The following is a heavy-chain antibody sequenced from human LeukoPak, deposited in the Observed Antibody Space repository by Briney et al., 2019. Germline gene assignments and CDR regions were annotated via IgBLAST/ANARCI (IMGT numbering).Heavy chain of an antibody. V-gene: IGHV3-21*01. CDR2: ISSSSSYM. D-gene: IGHD6-13*01. J-gene: IGHJ4*02. Sequence: GGSLRLSCAASGFTFSSYSMNWVRQAPGKGLEWVSSISSSSSYMYYADSVKGRFTISRDNAKNSLYLQMNSLRAEDTAVYYCARGAGYFDYWGQGTLVTVSS. CDR1: GFTFSSYS. CDR3: ARGAGYFDY.